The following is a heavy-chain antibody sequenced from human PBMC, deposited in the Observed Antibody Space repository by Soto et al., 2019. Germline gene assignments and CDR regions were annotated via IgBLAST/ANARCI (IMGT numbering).Heavy chain of an antibody. CDR2: IIGSGGST. CDR1: GFTFSSYA. Sequence: GGSLRLSCAASGFTFSSYAMSWVRQAPGKGLEWVSAIIGSGGSTYYADSVKGRFTISRDNSKNTLYLQMNSLRAEDTAVYYCARERYYYDSSGPYGMDVWGQGTTVTVSS. J-gene: IGHJ6*02. CDR3: ARERYYYDSSGPYGMDV. V-gene: IGHV3-23*01. D-gene: IGHD3-22*01.